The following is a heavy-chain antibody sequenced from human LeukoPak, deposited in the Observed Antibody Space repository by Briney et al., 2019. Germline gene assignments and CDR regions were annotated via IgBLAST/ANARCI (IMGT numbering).Heavy chain of an antibody. CDR3: ASLGGYYESSNSSQLETFDI. V-gene: IGHV4-59*01. D-gene: IGHD3-22*01. CDR1: GASINNYF. J-gene: IGHJ3*02. CDR2: IHTSGTR. Sequence: SETLSLTCAVSGASINNYFWSWIRQPPGKGLEWIGYIHTSGTRNYNPSLKSRATFSVDTSDNQLSLRLNSVTAADTAVYYCASLGGYYESSNSSQLETFDIWGQGTMVIVSS.